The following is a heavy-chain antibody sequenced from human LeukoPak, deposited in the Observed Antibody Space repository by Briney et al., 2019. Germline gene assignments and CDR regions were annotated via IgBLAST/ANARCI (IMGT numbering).Heavy chain of an antibody. CDR1: GFTFSSYG. D-gene: IGHD6-19*01. V-gene: IGHV3-48*04. J-gene: IGHJ6*03. CDR2: IASDSTI. CDR3: ATSLSGWGSYHDMDV. Sequence: GGSLRLSCAASGFTFSSYGMSWVRQAPGKGLEWVSFIASDSTIYYADSVKGRFTLSRDNAKNSLYLQMNSLRAEDTAVYYCATSLSGWGSYHDMDVWGKGTMVTISS.